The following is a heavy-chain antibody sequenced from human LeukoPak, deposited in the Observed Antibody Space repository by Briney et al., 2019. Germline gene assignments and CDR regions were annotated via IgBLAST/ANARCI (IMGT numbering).Heavy chain of an antibody. D-gene: IGHD5-18*01. CDR2: ISGSGGST. CDR1: GFTFSSYA. V-gene: IGHV3-23*01. Sequence: GGSLRLSCAASGFTFSSYAMHWVRQAPGKGLEWASAISGSGGSTYCADSVKGRFTISRDNSKNTLYLQMNSLRAEDTAVYYCAKGPLGTAMVYFDYWGQGTLVTVSS. J-gene: IGHJ4*02. CDR3: AKGPLGTAMVYFDY.